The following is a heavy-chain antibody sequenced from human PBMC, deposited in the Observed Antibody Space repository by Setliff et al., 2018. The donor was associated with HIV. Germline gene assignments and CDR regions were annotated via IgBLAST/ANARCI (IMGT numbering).Heavy chain of an antibody. D-gene: IGHD4-17*01. V-gene: IGHV7-4-1*02. Sequence: AASVKVSCKTSGYNFENYAISWVRQAPGQGLEWMGWINANSGSPTYAQAFTGRFLFSVDTVVATAYLQINNLKTEDTAVYFCARGLYGDYGGDLNWLDPWGHGTRVTVSS. J-gene: IGHJ5*02. CDR2: INANSGSP. CDR1: GYNFENYA. CDR3: ARGLYGDYGGDLNWLDP.